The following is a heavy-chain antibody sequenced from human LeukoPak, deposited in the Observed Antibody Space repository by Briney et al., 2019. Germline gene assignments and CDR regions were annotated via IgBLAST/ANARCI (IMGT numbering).Heavy chain of an antibody. V-gene: IGHV4-39*07. J-gene: IGHJ5*02. CDR2: IYYSGST. Sequence: PSETLSLTCTVSGDSISNSIIYYWGWIRQPPGKGLEWIGSIYYSGSTYYNPSLKSRVTISVDTSKNQFSLKLSSVTAADTAVYYCARRPPYFVVVPAATTGWFDPWGQGTLVTVSS. CDR1: GDSISNSIIYY. CDR3: ARRPPYFVVVPAATTGWFDP. D-gene: IGHD2-2*01.